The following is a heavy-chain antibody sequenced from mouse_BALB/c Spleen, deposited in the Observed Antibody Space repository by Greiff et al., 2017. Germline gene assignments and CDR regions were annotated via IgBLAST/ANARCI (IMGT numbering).Heavy chain of an antibody. J-gene: IGHJ3*01. CDR1: GFTFSSFG. Sequence: EVQLQESGGGLVQPGGSRKLSCAASGFTFSSFGMHWVRQAPEKGLEWVAYISSGSSTIYYADTVKGRFTISRDNPKNTLFLQMTSLRSEDTAMYYCARGGYYYGSSSAWFAYWGQGTLVTVSA. V-gene: IGHV5-17*02. CDR2: ISSGSSTI. CDR3: ARGGYYYGSSSAWFAY. D-gene: IGHD1-1*01.